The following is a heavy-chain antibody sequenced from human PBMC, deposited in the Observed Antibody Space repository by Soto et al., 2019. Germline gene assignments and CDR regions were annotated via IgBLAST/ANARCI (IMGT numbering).Heavy chain of an antibody. CDR2: INHSGST. J-gene: IGHJ4*02. V-gene: IGHV4-34*01. CDR1: GGSFSGYY. CDR3: ASVTPXIXXVRGVVPVDY. D-gene: IGHD3-10*01. Sequence: QVQLQQWGAGLLKPSETLSLTCAVYGGSFSGYYWSWIRQPPGKGLEWIGEINHSGSTNYNPSLKSRVTISXDTSXNQFSLKLSXVTAADTAVYYCASVTPXIXXVRGVVPVDYWGQGTLVTVSS.